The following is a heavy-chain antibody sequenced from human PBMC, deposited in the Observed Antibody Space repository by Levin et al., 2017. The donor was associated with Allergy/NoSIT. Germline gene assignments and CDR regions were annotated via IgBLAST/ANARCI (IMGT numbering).Heavy chain of an antibody. CDR1: GGSISSSSYY. D-gene: IGHD3-22*01. CDR3: QGGDFYDSSGYYHGDY. J-gene: IGHJ4*02. Sequence: GSLRLSCTVSGGSISSSSYYWGWIRQPPGKGLEWIGSIYYSGSTYYNPSLKSRVTISVDTSKNQFSLKLSSVTAADTAVYYCQGGDFYDSSGYYHGDYWGQGTLVTVSS. CDR2: IYYSGST. V-gene: IGHV4-39*07.